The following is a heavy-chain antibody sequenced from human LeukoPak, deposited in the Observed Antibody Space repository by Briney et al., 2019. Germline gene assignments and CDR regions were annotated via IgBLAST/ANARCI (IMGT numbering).Heavy chain of an antibody. Sequence: GGSLRLSCAASGFTFSSYWMHWVRQAPGKGLVWVSRINTDGSSTSYADSVKGRFTISRDNAKNTLYLRMNSLRAEDTAVYYCAREGITIFGVIDYWGQGTLVTVSS. CDR2: INTDGSST. J-gene: IGHJ4*02. D-gene: IGHD3-3*01. CDR3: AREGITIFGVIDY. CDR1: GFTFSSYW. V-gene: IGHV3-74*01.